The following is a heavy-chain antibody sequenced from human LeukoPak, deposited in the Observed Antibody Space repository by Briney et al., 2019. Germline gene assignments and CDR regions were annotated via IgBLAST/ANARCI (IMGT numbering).Heavy chain of an antibody. CDR1: GGSLSRYY. Sequence: SETLSLTCTVSGGSLSRYYWFWIRQSPGKGPEWIGYVYSSVSTNYNPSLKSRVTISIDTSENQFSLKLTSMTAADTAVYYCAGGSYGDPIDNWGQGILVTVSS. D-gene: IGHD7-27*01. J-gene: IGHJ4*02. CDR2: VYSSVST. CDR3: AGGSYGDPIDN. V-gene: IGHV4-59*01.